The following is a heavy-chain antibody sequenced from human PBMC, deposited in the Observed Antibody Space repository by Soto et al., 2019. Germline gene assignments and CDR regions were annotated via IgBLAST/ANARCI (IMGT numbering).Heavy chain of an antibody. J-gene: IGHJ4*02. D-gene: IGHD5-18*01. V-gene: IGHV1-18*01. CDR3: AKTFGYSYAIDY. CDR2: ISAYNGNT. Sequence: QVQLVQSGAEVKKPGASVKVSCKASGYTFTSYGISWVRQAPGQGLEWMGWISAYNGNTNYAQKLQGRVTTTTDTSTSTAYMELRSLTSDDTAVYFCAKTFGYSYAIDYWGQGTLVTVSS. CDR1: GYTFTSYG.